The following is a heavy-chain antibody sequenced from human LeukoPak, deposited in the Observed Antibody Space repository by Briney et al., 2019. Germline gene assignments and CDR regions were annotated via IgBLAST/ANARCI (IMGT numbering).Heavy chain of an antibody. J-gene: IGHJ3*02. CDR2: IRSKAYGGTT. V-gene: IGHV3-49*04. CDR3: TRRYNYDSSGYYYVRDAFDI. Sequence: SLRLSCTASGFTFGDYVMSWVRQAPGKGLEGVGFIRSKAYGGTTKNAASVKGRFTISRDDSRSVAYLQMNSLKTEDTEVYYCTRRYNYDSSGYYYVRDAFDIWGQGTMVTVSS. D-gene: IGHD3-22*01. CDR1: GFTFGDYV.